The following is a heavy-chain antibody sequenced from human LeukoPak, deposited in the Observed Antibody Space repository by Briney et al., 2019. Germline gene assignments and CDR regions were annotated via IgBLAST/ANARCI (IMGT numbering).Heavy chain of an antibody. D-gene: IGHD3-10*01. Sequence: GRSLRLSCAASGFTFDDYAMHWVRQAPGKGLEWVSGISWNSGSIGYADSVKGRFTISRDNAKNSLHRQTNSLRAEDTALYYCAKGGYYYGSGITSVLCDYWGQGTLVTVSS. CDR1: GFTFDDYA. CDR3: AKGGYYYGSGITSVLCDY. CDR2: ISWNSGSI. V-gene: IGHV3-9*01. J-gene: IGHJ4*02.